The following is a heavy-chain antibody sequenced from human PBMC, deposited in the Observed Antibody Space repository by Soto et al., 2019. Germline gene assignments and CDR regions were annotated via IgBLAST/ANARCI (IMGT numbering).Heavy chain of an antibody. V-gene: IGHV1-3*01. CDR1: RYTFTNYA. CDR2: INAGNGNT. J-gene: IGHJ6*02. Sequence: QVQLVQSGAEVKKPGASVKVSCKASRYTFTNYAMHWVRQAPGQRLEWMGWINAGNGNTKYSQKFQGRVTITRDTSASTAYMELSSLRSEDTAVYYFATEPEYYYGMDVWGQGTTVTVSS. CDR3: ATEPEYYYGMDV.